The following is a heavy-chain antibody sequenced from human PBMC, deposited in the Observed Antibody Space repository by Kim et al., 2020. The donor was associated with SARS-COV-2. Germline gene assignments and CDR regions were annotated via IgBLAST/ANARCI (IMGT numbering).Heavy chain of an antibody. CDR1: GGSFSGYY. CDR2: INHSGST. CDR3: ARGGDVLRYFDWLDHDY. D-gene: IGHD3-9*01. V-gene: IGHV4-34*01. Sequence: SETLSLTCAVYGGSFSGYYWSWIRQSPGKGLEWIGEINHSGSTNYNPSLKSRVTISVDTSKNQFSLKLSSVTAADTAVYYCARGGDVLRYFDWLDHDYWGQGTLLTVSS. J-gene: IGHJ4*02.